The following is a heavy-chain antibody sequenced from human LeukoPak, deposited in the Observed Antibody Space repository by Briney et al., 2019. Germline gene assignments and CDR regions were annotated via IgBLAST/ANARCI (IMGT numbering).Heavy chain of an antibody. CDR2: MNPNSGNT. D-gene: IGHD6-19*01. CDR3: ARGRSSGCHVDEFDY. J-gene: IGHJ4*02. Sequence: GASVKVSCKACGYTFTSYDLNCWRQATGQGLEWMGWMNPNSGNTGYAQKFQGRVTMTRNTSISTAYMELSSLRSEDTAVYYCARGRSSGCHVDEFDYWGQGTLVTVSS. CDR1: GYTFTSYD. V-gene: IGHV1-8*01.